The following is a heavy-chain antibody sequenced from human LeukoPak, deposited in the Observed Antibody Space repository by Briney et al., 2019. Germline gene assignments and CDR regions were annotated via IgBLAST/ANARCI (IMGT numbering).Heavy chain of an antibody. CDR2: IYHSGST. Sequence: SETLSLTCTVSGYSISSGYYWGWIRQPPGKGLEWIGSIYHSGSTYYNPSLKSRVTISVDTSKNQFSLKLSSVTAADTAVYYCARLRWSPHPFDYWGQGTLVTVSS. CDR1: GYSISSGYY. J-gene: IGHJ4*02. D-gene: IGHD4-23*01. CDR3: ARLRWSPHPFDY. V-gene: IGHV4-38-2*02.